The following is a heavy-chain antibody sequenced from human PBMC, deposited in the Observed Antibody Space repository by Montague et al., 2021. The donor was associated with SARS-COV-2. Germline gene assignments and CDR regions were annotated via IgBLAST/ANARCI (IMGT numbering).Heavy chain of an antibody. J-gene: IGHJ5*02. D-gene: IGHD5-24*01. V-gene: IGHV4-59*13. CDR1: GGSISSYY. Sequence: SETLSLTCTVSGGSISSYYRTWIRQPPGKGLEWIGYIYYTGSTNYNPSLERRVTISLDTSKNQFSLKLNSMTAADTAVYYCAREDRWNWFDPWGQGTLVIVSS. CDR3: AREDRWNWFDP. CDR2: IYYTGST.